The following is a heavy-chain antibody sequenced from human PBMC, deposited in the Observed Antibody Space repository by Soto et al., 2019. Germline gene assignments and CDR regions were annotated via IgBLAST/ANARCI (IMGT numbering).Heavy chain of an antibody. V-gene: IGHV4-34*01. CDR3: EREMATWTTRGGCDY. CDR1: GGSFSGYY. D-gene: IGHD5-12*01. Sequence: QVQLQQWGAGLLKPSETLSLTCAVYGGSFSGYYSSWIRQPPGKGLAWIGEINHSGSTNYNPSHKSRVTISVDTSKIQFSLKLRSVTAADTAVYYCEREMATWTTRGGCDYWGQGTLVTVSS. CDR2: INHSGST. J-gene: IGHJ4*02.